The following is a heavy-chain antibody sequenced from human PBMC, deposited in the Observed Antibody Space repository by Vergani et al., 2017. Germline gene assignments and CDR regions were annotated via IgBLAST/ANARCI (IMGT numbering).Heavy chain of an antibody. Sequence: QVQLVQSGAEVKKPGSSVKVSCKASGCTFSSYAISWVRQAPGQGLEWMGRIIPIFGTANYAQKFQGRVTITADESTSTAYMALSSLRSEDTAVYYCARTLAAAGIRNSYYYYGMDVWGQGTTVTVSS. J-gene: IGHJ6*02. CDR1: GCTFSSYA. CDR2: IIPIFGTA. CDR3: ARTLAAAGIRNSYYYYGMDV. D-gene: IGHD6-13*01. V-gene: IGHV1-69*13.